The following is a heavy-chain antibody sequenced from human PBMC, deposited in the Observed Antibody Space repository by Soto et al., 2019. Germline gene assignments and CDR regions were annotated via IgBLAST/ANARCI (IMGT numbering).Heavy chain of an antibody. Sequence: SVKVSCKASGGTFSSYAISWVRQAPGQGLEWMGGIIPIFGTANYAQKFQGRVTITADESTSTAYMELSSLRSEDTAVYYCARDQGYYYGSGRVFWFDPWGQGTLVTVSS. J-gene: IGHJ5*02. CDR2: IIPIFGTA. CDR3: ARDQGYYYGSGRVFWFDP. D-gene: IGHD3-10*01. V-gene: IGHV1-69*13. CDR1: GGTFSSYA.